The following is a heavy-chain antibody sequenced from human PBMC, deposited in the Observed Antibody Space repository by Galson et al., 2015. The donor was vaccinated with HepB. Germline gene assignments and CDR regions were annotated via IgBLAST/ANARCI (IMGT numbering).Heavy chain of an antibody. D-gene: IGHD4-17*01. CDR2: IDPSDSYT. CDR3: ARHSRSTTVIGFWFDP. Sequence: QSGAEVKKPGESLRISCKGSGYSFTSYWISWVRQMPGKGLEWMGRIDPSDSYTNYSPSFQGHVTISADKSISTAYLQWSSLKASDTAMYYCARHSRSTTVIGFWFDPWGQGTLVTVSS. V-gene: IGHV5-10-1*01. J-gene: IGHJ5*02. CDR1: GYSFTSYW.